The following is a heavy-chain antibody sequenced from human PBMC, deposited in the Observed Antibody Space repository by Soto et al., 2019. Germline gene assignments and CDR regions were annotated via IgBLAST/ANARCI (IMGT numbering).Heavy chain of an antibody. D-gene: IGHD3-22*01. J-gene: IGHJ3*02. Sequence: SETLSLTCTVSGGSISSGDYYWSWIRRPPGKDLKWIGYIYYSGSTYYNPSLKSRVTISVDTSKNQFSLKLSSVTAADTAVYYCARDQGYYYDSSGPAGDAFDIWGQGTMVTVSS. V-gene: IGHV4-30-4*01. CDR2: IYYSGST. CDR3: ARDQGYYYDSSGPAGDAFDI. CDR1: GGSISSGDYY.